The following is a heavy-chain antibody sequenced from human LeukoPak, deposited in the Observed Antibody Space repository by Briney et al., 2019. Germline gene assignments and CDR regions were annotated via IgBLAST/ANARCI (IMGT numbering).Heavy chain of an antibody. J-gene: IGHJ3*02. Sequence: PSETLSLTCTVSGGSISSYYWSWIRQPPGKGLEWIGYIHYSGSTNYNPSLKSRVTISVDTSKNQFSLKLSSVTAADTAVYYCARGKLGMEAFDIWGQGTMVTVSS. CDR3: ARGKLGMEAFDI. CDR2: IHYSGST. D-gene: IGHD7-27*01. V-gene: IGHV4-59*01. CDR1: GGSISSYY.